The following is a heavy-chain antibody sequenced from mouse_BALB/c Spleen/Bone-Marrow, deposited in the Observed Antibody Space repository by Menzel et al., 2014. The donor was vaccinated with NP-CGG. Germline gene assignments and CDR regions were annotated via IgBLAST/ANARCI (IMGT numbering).Heavy chain of an antibody. D-gene: IGHD4-1*01. Sequence: VQLQQSGAELVKPGASVKLSCTASGFNIRDTYMHWVKQRPEQGLEWIGRIDPANGNTKYDPKFQGKATITADTSSNTAYLQLSSLTAEDTAVYYCARWEYYAMDYWGQGTSVTVSS. CDR1: GFNIRDTY. CDR3: ARWEYYAMDY. J-gene: IGHJ4*01. CDR2: IDPANGNT. V-gene: IGHV14-3*02.